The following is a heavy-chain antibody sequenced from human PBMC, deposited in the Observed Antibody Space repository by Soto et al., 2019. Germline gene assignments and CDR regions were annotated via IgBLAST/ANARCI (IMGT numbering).Heavy chain of an antibody. CDR2: LSSDGNDK. D-gene: IGHD6-13*01. CDR1: GFTFSSFG. Sequence: QVQLVESGEGVVQPGRSLRLSCAASGFTFSSFGMHWVRQAPGRGLQWVAVLSSDGNDKHYADSVKGRFTISRDNSRNTLSLQLNSLRGEDTAVYYCAKDGDVGAAGYYFDHWGQGILVTVSS. CDR3: AKDGDVGAAGYYFDH. V-gene: IGHV3-30*18. J-gene: IGHJ4*02.